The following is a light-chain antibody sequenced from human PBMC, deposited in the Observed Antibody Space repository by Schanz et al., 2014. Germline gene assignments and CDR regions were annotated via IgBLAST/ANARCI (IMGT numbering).Light chain of an antibody. CDR3: SSYGGSHNYV. J-gene: IGLJ1*01. Sequence: QSALTQPPSASGSPGQSITISCTGSSSDVGGYDYVSWYQQHPGKAPKLMIYDVSYRPSGVPDRFSGSKSGNTASLTVSGLQAEDEADYYCSSYGGSHNYVFGTGTKLTVL. CDR2: DVS. CDR1: SSDVGGYDY. V-gene: IGLV2-8*01.